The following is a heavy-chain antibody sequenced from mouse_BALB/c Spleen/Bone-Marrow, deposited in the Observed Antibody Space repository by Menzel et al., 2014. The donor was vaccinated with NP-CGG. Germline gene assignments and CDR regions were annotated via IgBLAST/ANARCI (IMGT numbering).Heavy chain of an antibody. J-gene: IGHJ2*01. CDR3: ARIYYCGRDY. CDR1: GYTFXNYW. CDR2: INPSTGYT. Sequence: QVQLQQSGAELAKPGASVKMSCKASGYTFXNYWMHWVKQRPGQGLEWIGYINPSTGYTEYNQKFKDKATLTADKSSSTAYMQLSSLTSEDSAVYYCARIYYCGRDYWGQGTTLTVSS. V-gene: IGHV1-7*01. D-gene: IGHD1-1*01.